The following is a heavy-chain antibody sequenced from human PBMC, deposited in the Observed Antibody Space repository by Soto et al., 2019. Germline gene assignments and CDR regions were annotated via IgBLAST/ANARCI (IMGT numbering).Heavy chain of an antibody. CDR2: IIPILGIA. V-gene: IGHV1-69*02. J-gene: IGHJ6*03. Sequence: SVKVSCKASGGTLSSYTISWVRQAPGQGLEWMGRIIPILGIANYAQKFQGRVTITADKSTSTAYMELSSLRSEDTAVYYCARGYPGALSLRYYYYYYMDVWGKGTTVTVSS. CDR1: GGTLSSYT. CDR3: ARGYPGALSLRYYYYYYMDV. D-gene: IGHD2-15*01.